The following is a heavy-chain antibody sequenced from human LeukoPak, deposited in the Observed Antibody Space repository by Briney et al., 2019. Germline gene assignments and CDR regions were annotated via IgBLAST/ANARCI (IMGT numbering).Heavy chain of an antibody. CDR3: ARRYFYSNSDDYFDP. CDR1: GPTMSTGDY. J-gene: IGHJ5*02. Sequence: SETLSLTCAVSGPTMSTGDYWGCIRQPPGKGLEWISTIHHGGRTYSIPSLNSRVTLSIDTSKNQLSLNLTSVTAADTAIYYCARRYFYSNSDDYFDPWGQGTLVIVSS. CDR2: IHHGGRT. V-gene: IGHV4-38-2*01. D-gene: IGHD4-11*01.